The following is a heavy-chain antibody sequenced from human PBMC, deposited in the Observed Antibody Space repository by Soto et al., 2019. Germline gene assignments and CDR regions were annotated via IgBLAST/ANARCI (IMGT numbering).Heavy chain of an antibody. CDR1: GFTFSDYY. V-gene: IGHV3-11*01. Sequence: QVQLVESGGGLVKPVGSLRLSCAASGFTFSDYYMSWVRQAPGKGLEWVSYISSSGSTIYYADSVKGRFTISRDNAKNSLYLQMNSLRAEDTVVYYCARSTAMVTDYYYYMDVWGKGTTVTVSS. J-gene: IGHJ6*03. D-gene: IGHD5-18*01. CDR2: ISSSGSTI. CDR3: ARSTAMVTDYYYYMDV.